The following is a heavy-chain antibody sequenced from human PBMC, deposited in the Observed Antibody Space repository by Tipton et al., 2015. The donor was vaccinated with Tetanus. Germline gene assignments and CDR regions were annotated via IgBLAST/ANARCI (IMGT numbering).Heavy chain of an antibody. CDR1: GGSICSGGYS. CDR2: IYHSGST. J-gene: IGHJ4*02. CDR3: ARVVIWFGAPPSHFDY. Sequence: LRLSCAVSGGSICSGGYSWSWIRQPPGKGLEWIGYIYHSGSTYYNPSLKSRVTISVDRSKNQFSLKLSSVTAADTAVYYCARVVIWFGAPPSHFDYWGQGTLVTVSS. D-gene: IGHD3-10*01. V-gene: IGHV4-30-2*01.